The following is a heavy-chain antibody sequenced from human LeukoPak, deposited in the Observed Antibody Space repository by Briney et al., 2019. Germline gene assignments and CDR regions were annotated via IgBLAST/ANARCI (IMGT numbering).Heavy chain of an antibody. J-gene: IGHJ4*02. D-gene: IGHD6-13*01. CDR3: ARPPRRIAAAGTESRYFDY. CDR2: INPNSGGT. Sequence: GASVKVSCKASGYTITGYYIHWVRQAPGQGLEWMGWINPNSGGTNYAQKFQGRVTMTRDTSISTAYMELSRLRSDDTAVYYCARPPRRIAAAGTESRYFDYWGQGTLVTVSS. V-gene: IGHV1-2*02. CDR1: GYTITGYY.